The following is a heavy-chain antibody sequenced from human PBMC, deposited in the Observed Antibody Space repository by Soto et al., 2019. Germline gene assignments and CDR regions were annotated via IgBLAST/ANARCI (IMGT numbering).Heavy chain of an antibody. J-gene: IGHJ3*02. D-gene: IGHD1-26*01. CDR1: GFTFSSYG. Sequence: QVQLVESGGGVVQPGRSLRLSCAASGFTFSSYGMHWVRQAPGKGLEWVAVISYDGSNKYYADSVKGRFTISRDNSKNTLYLQMNSLRAEDTAVYYCAKDWGVTRGSYYYAFDIWGQGTMVTVSS. CDR3: AKDWGVTRGSYYYAFDI. CDR2: ISYDGSNK. V-gene: IGHV3-30*18.